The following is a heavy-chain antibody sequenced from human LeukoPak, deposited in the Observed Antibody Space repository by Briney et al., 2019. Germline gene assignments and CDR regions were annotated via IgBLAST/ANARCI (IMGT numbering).Heavy chain of an antibody. CDR1: DGSISSNSYY. Sequence: SETLSLTCTVSDGSISSNSYYWGWIRQPPGEGLEWIANIYYSGNTYYNPSLKSRVTISVDTSKNQFSLKLSSVTAADTAVYYCARVGARTIYWGQGTLVTVSS. V-gene: IGHV4-39*07. CDR2: IYYSGNT. J-gene: IGHJ4*02. D-gene: IGHD2-2*01. CDR3: ARVGARTIY.